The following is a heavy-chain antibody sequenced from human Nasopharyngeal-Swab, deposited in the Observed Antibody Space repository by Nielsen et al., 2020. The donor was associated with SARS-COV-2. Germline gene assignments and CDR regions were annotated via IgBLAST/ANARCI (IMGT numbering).Heavy chain of an antibody. V-gene: IGHV3-73*01. J-gene: IGHJ4*02. Sequence: GESLKISCAASGFTFSDSAIHWVRQASGKGLEWVGRVRSKGNNYATAYSASVKGRFIIFRDDPTNTAYLQMNSLKAEDTAMYYCPRCGGGCYSGRDYWGQGTLVTASS. CDR3: PRCGGGCYSGRDY. D-gene: IGHD2-15*01. CDR1: GFTFSDSA. CDR2: VRSKGNNYAT.